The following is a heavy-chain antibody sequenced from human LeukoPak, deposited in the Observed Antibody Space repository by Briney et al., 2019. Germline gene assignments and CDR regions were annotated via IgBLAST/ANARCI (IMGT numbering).Heavy chain of an antibody. D-gene: IGHD3-10*01. Sequence: SETLSLTCTVSGGSISSYYWSWIRQPPGKGLEWIGYIYYSGSASYNPSLTSRVTISLDTSKNQFSLKLSSVTAADTAVYYCARVSISMVRGVIIRYDWFDPWGQGTLVTVSS. CDR2: IYYSGSA. CDR1: GGSISSYY. CDR3: ARVSISMVRGVIIRYDWFDP. J-gene: IGHJ5*02. V-gene: IGHV4-59*01.